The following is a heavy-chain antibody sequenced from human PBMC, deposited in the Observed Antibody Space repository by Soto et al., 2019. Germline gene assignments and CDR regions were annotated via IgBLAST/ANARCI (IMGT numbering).Heavy chain of an antibody. CDR3: AKDDIATLPNYFDY. J-gene: IGHJ4*02. CDR1: GFTLSSYG. Sequence: GGSLRLSCAASGFTLSSYGMHWVRQAPGKGLEWVAVISHDGSNKYYADSVKGRFTISRDNSKNTLYLQMNSLRAEDTAVYYCAKDDIATLPNYFDYWGQGTLVTVSS. D-gene: IGHD5-12*01. V-gene: IGHV3-30*18. CDR2: ISHDGSNK.